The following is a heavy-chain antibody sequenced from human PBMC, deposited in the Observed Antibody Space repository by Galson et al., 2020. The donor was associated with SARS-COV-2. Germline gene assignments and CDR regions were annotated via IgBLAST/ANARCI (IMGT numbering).Heavy chain of an antibody. CDR2: IDWDDDK. D-gene: IGHD2-15*01. Sequence: SGPTLVKPTQTLTLTCTFSGFSLSTSGMCVSWIRQPPGKALEWLALIDWDDDKYYSTSLKTRLTISKDTSKNQVVLTMTNMDPVDTATYYCARIPVVVGATSLYYYYGMDVWGQGTTGTVSS. CDR3: ARIPVVVGATSLYYYYGMDV. CDR1: GFSLSTSGMC. J-gene: IGHJ6*02. V-gene: IGHV2-70*01.